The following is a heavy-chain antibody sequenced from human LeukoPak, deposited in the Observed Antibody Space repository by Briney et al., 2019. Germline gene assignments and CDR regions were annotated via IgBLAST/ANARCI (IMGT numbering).Heavy chain of an antibody. V-gene: IGHV4-61*02. Sequence: SETLSLTCTVSGGSISSGSCYWSWIRQPAGKGLEWIGRIYTSGSTNYNPSLKSRVTISVDTSKNQFSLKLSSVTAADTAVYYCARDFLNYYGSGSGNWFDPWGQGTLVTVSS. J-gene: IGHJ5*02. CDR3: ARDFLNYYGSGSGNWFDP. CDR2: IYTSGST. CDR1: GGSISSGSCY. D-gene: IGHD3-10*01.